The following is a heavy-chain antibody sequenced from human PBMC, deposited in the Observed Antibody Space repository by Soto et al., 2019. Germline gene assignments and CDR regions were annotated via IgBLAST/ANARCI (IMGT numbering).Heavy chain of an antibody. J-gene: IGHJ4*02. CDR3: ARLPKGSMVTS. V-gene: IGHV3-48*02. D-gene: IGHD3-10*01. CDR2: ITSSGDSI. Sequence: LRLSCAASGFRFGEHSMNWVRQAPGKGLEWLSYITSSGDSIYYADSVKGRFTVSRDNAKNSLFLHMNSLRDDDTAVYYCARLPKGSMVTSWGQGTLVTVAS. CDR1: GFRFGEHS.